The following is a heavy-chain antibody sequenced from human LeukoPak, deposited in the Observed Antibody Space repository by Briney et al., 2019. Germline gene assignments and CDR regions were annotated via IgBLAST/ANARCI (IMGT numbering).Heavy chain of an antibody. J-gene: IGHJ4*02. CDR2: ISGSGDET. Sequence: GGSLRLSCAASGFTFTTYAMTWVRQAPGKGLEWVSAISGSGDETYYADSVRGRFTISRDNSENTLSLQLSSLRAEDTAVYHCARGEFRDYWGQGTLVTVSS. V-gene: IGHV3-23*01. D-gene: IGHD3-10*01. CDR3: ARGEFRDY. CDR1: GFTFTTYA.